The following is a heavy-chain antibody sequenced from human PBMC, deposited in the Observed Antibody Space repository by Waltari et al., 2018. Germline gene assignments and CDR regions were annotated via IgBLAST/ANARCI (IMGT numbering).Heavy chain of an antibody. CDR2: IYTDDRT. CDR1: GFTVSRTD. J-gene: IGHJ4*02. CDR3: ASRPGGDYPYFDY. Sequence: EVQLVESGGGFVQPGGSLRLSCAASGFTVSRTDMTWVRKAPGKGLEWVSLIYTDDRTFYADSVKGRFTISRHDSTNTLFLQMSGLRVEDTALYYCASRPGGDYPYFDYWGQGTLVTVSS. D-gene: IGHD4-17*01. V-gene: IGHV3-53*04.